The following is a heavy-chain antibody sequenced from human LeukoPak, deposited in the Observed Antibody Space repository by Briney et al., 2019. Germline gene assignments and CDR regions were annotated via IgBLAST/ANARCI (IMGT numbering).Heavy chain of an antibody. CDR2: ISAYNGNT. D-gene: IGHD1-26*01. Sequence: ASVKVSCKPSGGTFSSYAICWVRQAPGQGLEWMGWISAYNGNTNYAQKLQGRVTMTTDTSTSTAYMELRSLRSDDTAVYYCARVGADDAFDIWGQGTMVTVSS. CDR1: GGTFSSYA. J-gene: IGHJ3*02. V-gene: IGHV1-18*01. CDR3: ARVGADDAFDI.